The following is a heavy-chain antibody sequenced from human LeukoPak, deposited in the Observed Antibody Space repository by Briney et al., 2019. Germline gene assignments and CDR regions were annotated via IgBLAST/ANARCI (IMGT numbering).Heavy chain of an antibody. CDR3: ARVTYGNPFFHY. J-gene: IGHJ4*02. CDR1: GFTLSNYW. D-gene: IGHD4-11*01. CDR2: INIDGTTT. Sequence: PGGSLRLSCAASGFTLSNYWMHWVRQDPGKGRVWVSHINIDGTTTNHADSVKGRFIISRDNAKNTLYLQMNSLTAEDTAVYYCARVTYGNPFFHYWGQGTLVTVSS. V-gene: IGHV3-74*01.